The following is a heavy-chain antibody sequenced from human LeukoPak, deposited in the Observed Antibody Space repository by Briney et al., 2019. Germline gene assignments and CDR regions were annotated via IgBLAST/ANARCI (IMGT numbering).Heavy chain of an antibody. V-gene: IGHV1-8*03. Sequence: ASVKVSCKASGYTFTSYDINWVRQATVQGLEWMGWMNPNSGNTGYAQKFQGRVTITRNTSISTAYMELSSLRSEDTAVSYFARESIAAAGLDYWGQGTLVTVSS. CDR1: GYTFTSYD. D-gene: IGHD6-13*01. CDR2: MNPNSGNT. CDR3: ARESIAAAGLDY. J-gene: IGHJ4*02.